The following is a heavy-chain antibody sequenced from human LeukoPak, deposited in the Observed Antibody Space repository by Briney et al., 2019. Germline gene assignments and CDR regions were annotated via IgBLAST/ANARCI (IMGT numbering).Heavy chain of an antibody. D-gene: IGHD2-15*01. CDR1: GFTVSSNY. Sequence: HGGSLTLSCAVSGFTVSSNYMSWVRQAPGKGLEWVSIIYSGGSTYYADSVKGRFTISRDNSKNSVYLQMNSLRAEDTAVYYCARGAPIVVVDWGQGTLVTVSS. CDR3: ARGAPIVVVD. V-gene: IGHV3-53*01. J-gene: IGHJ4*02. CDR2: IYSGGST.